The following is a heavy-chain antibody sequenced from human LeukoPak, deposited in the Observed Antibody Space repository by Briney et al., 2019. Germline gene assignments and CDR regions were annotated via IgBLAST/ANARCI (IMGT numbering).Heavy chain of an antibody. V-gene: IGHV3-11*01. Sequence: PGGSLRLSCAASGFTFSDYYMSWIRQAPGKGLEWVSYISSSVSTIYYADSVKGRFTTSRDNAKNSLYLQMNSLRAEDTAVYYCARIRHDDAFDIWGQGTMVTVSS. CDR2: ISSSVSTI. CDR1: GFTFSDYY. CDR3: ARIRHDDAFDI. J-gene: IGHJ3*02.